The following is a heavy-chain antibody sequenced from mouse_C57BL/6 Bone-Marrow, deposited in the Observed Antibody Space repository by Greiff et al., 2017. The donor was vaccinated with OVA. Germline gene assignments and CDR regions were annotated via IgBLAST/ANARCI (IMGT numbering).Heavy chain of an antibody. V-gene: IGHV1-26*01. J-gene: IGHJ2*01. CDR2: INPNNGGT. CDR1: GYTFTDYY. CDR3: ARDDGYSFDY. Sequence: EVQLQQSGPELVKPGASVKISCKASGYTFTDYYMNWVKQSHGKSLEWIVDINPNNGGTSYNQKFKGKATLTVDNSSSTAYMELRSLTSEDSAVYCCARDDGYSFDYWGQGTTLTVSS. D-gene: IGHD2-3*01.